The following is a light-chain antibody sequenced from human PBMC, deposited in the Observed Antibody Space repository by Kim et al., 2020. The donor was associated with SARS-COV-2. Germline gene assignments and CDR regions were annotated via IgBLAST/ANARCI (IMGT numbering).Light chain of an antibody. CDR1: HNIFTY. V-gene: IGKV1-39*01. CDR3: QQTYTSTVS. J-gene: IGKJ4*01. Sequence: SVGDIAPIPCRAPHNIFTYLNWYRQKPAQAPKLLIYSASNLRGDVPSRFSGRGSGTDFTLTISSLQPEDFAIYYCQQTYTSTVSFGGGTKVDIK. CDR2: SAS.